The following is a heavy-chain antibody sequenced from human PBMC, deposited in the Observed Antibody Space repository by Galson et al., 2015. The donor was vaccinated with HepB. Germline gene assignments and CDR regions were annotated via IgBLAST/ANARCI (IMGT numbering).Heavy chain of an antibody. Sequence: SVKVSCKASGYTFTSYDINWVRQATGQGLEWMGWMNPNSGNTGYAQKFQGRVTMTRNTSISTAYMELSSLRSEDTAVYYCARGRYYGSGKINQAYYYYMDVWGKGTTVTVSS. V-gene: IGHV1-8*01. CDR1: GYTFTSYD. J-gene: IGHJ6*03. CDR2: MNPNSGNT. D-gene: IGHD3-10*01. CDR3: ARGRYYGSGKINQAYYYYMDV.